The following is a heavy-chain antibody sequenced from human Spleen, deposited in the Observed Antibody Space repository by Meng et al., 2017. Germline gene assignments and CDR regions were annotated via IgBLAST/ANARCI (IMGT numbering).Heavy chain of an antibody. CDR3: ARDRVAVADPFDY. CDR2: INTNTGNP. CDR1: GYTFTSYA. J-gene: IGHJ4*02. Sequence: QVQLPQAWSDVHTPGDSVQIPCKASGYTFTSYAITWLRQAPGQGLEWMGWINTNTGNPIYAQGFTGRFVFSLDTSVSTAYLQISGLRAEDSAVYYCARDRVAVADPFDYWGQGTLVTVSS. V-gene: IGHV7-4-1*02. D-gene: IGHD6-19*01.